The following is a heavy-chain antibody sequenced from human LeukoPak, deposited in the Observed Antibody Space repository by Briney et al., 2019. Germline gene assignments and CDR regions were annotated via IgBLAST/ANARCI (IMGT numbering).Heavy chain of an antibody. D-gene: IGHD6-6*01. CDR3: ARQYSSSSGFDY. CDR2: ISYDGSNK. Sequence: GSLRLSCAASGFTFSSYWMSWVLQAPGKGLEWVAVISYDGSNKYYADSVKGRFTISRDNSKNTLYLQMNSLRAEDTAVYYCARQYSSSSGFDYWGQGTLVTVSS. V-gene: IGHV3-30-3*01. J-gene: IGHJ4*02. CDR1: GFTFSSYW.